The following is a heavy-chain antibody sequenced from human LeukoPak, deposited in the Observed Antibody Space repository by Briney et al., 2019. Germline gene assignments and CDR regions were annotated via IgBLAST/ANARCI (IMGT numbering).Heavy chain of an antibody. CDR2: TYYRSKWYN. D-gene: IGHD6-19*01. CDR3: AGGYSSGGKWFDP. V-gene: IGHV6-1*01. Sequence: SQTLSLTCAISGDSVSGNSVAWNWIRQSPSRGLEWLGRTYYRSKWYNDYAVSVKSRITINPDTSKNQFSLQLSSVTPEDTAVYYCAGGYSSGGKWFDPWGQGTLVTVSS. J-gene: IGHJ5*02. CDR1: GDSVSGNSVA.